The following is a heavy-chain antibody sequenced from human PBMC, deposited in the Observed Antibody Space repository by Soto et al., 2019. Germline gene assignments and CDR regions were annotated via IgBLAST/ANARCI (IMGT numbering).Heavy chain of an antibody. Sequence: SSETLSLTCTVSGGPISSSSYYWGWIRQPPGKGLEWIGSIYYSGSTYYNPSLKSRVTISVDTSKNQFSLKLSSVTAADTAVYYCARKGAAAGMSSVPYRGWFDPWGQGTLVTVSS. J-gene: IGHJ5*02. CDR2: IYYSGST. D-gene: IGHD6-13*01. V-gene: IGHV4-39*01. CDR3: ARKGAAAGMSSVPYRGWFDP. CDR1: GGPISSSSYY.